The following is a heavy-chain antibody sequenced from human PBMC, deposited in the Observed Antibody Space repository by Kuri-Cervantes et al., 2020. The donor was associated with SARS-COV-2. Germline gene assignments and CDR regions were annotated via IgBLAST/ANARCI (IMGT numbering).Heavy chain of an antibody. J-gene: IGHJ1*01. CDR3: ARDASYSGSYGSFQH. CDR2: ISYDGSNK. D-gene: IGHD1-26*01. Sequence: GESLKISCAASGFTFSNYAMNWVRQAPGKGLEWVAVISYDGSNKYYADSVKGRFTISRDNSKNTLYLQMNSLRAEDTAVFYCARDASYSGSYGSFQHWGQGTLVTVSS. CDR1: GFTFSNYA. V-gene: IGHV3-30*01.